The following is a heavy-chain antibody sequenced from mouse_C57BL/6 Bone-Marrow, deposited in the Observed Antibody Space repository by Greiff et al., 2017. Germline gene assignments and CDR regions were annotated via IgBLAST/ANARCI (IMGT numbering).Heavy chain of an antibody. CDR2: IDPNSGGT. Sequence: QVQLQQPGAELVKPGASVKLSCKASGYTFTSYWMHWVKQRPGRGLEWIGRIDPNSGGTKYNEKFKSKATLTVDKPSSTAYMQLSSLTSEDSAVYKCARLFITTVVARYFDVGGTGTTVTVSS. J-gene: IGHJ1*03. D-gene: IGHD1-1*01. CDR3: ARLFITTVVARYFDV. V-gene: IGHV1-72*01. CDR1: GYTFTSYW.